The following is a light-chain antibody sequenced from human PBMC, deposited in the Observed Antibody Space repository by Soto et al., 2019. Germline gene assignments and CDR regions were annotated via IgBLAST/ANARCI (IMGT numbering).Light chain of an antibody. Sequence: GDRVTITCRASRNITFWLAWYQQKPGKAPKVLIYEASNLESGVPSRFSGSGSGTEFTLTISSLQPDDFVTYYCQEYSRDFGGGTRVEIK. V-gene: IGKV1-5*01. J-gene: IGKJ4*01. CDR3: QEYSRD. CDR2: EAS. CDR1: RNITFW.